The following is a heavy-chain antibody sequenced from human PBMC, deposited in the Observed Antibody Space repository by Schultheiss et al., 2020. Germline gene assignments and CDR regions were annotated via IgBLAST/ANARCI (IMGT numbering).Heavy chain of an antibody. V-gene: IGHV3-30*18. CDR1: GFTFSSYG. CDR3: AKSHLGGATLSYFDY. Sequence: GESLKISCAASGFTFSSYGMHWVRQAPGKGLEWVAVISYDGSNKYYADSVKGRFTISRDNSKNTLYLQMNSLRAEDTAVYYCAKSHLGGATLSYFDYWGQGTLVTVSS. CDR2: ISYDGSNK. D-gene: IGHD2-15*01. J-gene: IGHJ4*02.